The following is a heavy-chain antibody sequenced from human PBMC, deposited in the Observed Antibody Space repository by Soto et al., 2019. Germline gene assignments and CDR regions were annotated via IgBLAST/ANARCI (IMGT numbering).Heavy chain of an antibody. CDR3: ATQGFYRMGV. V-gene: IGHV4-4*02. CDR1: GGSITGDNW. Sequence: PSETLSLTCAVSGGSITGDNWWSWVRQPPGKGLEWIGEIHHSGATSYNPSLKSRVTISVDGSKNQFSLKLNSVTAADTAMFYCATQGFYRMGVWGRGTTVTVSS. J-gene: IGHJ6*02. CDR2: IHHSGAT.